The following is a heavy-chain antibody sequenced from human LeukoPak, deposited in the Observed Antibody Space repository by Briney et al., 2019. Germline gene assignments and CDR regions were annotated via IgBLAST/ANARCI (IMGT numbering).Heavy chain of an antibody. V-gene: IGHV1-18*01. CDR3: ARDGGP. D-gene: IGHD3-16*01. CDR1: GYPFLSSG. Sequence: ASVRVSCKASGYPFLSSGINWVRQAPGQGLEWLGWIGTYSANTAYAPSFQGRVTMTTDTSTSTVYMELRSLTSDDTAMYYCARDGGPWAHGTLVTVSS. CDR2: IGTYSANT. J-gene: IGHJ5*02.